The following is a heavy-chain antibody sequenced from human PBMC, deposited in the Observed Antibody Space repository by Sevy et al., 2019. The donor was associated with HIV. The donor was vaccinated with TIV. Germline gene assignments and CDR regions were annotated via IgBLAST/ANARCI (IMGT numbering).Heavy chain of an antibody. CDR2: ISGSGIST. Sequence: GGSLRLSCAASGFTFSSYAMSWARQAPGKGLEWVSAISGSGISTYYADSVKGRFTISRDNSNNTLYLQMNNLRAEDTAVFYCAKGIGYSGYETDYWGQGTLVTVSS. D-gene: IGHD5-12*01. CDR3: AKGIGYSGYETDY. CDR1: GFTFSSYA. J-gene: IGHJ4*02. V-gene: IGHV3-23*01.